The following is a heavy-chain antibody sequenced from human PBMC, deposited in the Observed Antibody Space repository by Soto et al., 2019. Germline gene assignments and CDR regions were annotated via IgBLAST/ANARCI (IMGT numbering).Heavy chain of an antibody. Sequence: PSETLSLTCTVSGGSISSSSYYWGWIRQPPGKGLEWIGSIYYSGSTYYNPSLKSRVTISVDTSKNQFSLKLSSVTAADTAVYYCARPTQNYYDSSGYYFDYWGQGTLVTVSS. CDR3: ARPTQNYYDSSGYYFDY. J-gene: IGHJ4*02. D-gene: IGHD3-22*01. CDR1: GGSISSSSYY. CDR2: IYYSGST. V-gene: IGHV4-39*01.